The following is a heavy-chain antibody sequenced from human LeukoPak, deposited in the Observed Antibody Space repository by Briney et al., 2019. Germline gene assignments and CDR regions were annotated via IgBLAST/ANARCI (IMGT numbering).Heavy chain of an antibody. D-gene: IGHD3-10*01. CDR3: ARDNHGAGVKDAFDI. Sequence: GGSLRLSCAASGFTFSSYSMNWVRQAPGKGLEWVSSISSSSSYIYYADSVKGRFTISRDNAKNSLYLQINSLRAEDTAVYYCARDNHGAGVKDAFDIWGQGTMVTVSS. CDR2: ISSSSSYI. CDR1: GFTFSSYS. J-gene: IGHJ3*02. V-gene: IGHV3-21*01.